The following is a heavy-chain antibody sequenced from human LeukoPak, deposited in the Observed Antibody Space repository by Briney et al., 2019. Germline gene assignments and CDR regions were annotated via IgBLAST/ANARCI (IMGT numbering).Heavy chain of an antibody. Sequence: GASVKVSCKASGYTLTSYDINWVRQATGQGLEWMGWMNPNSANTGYAQKFQGRVTMTRDTSISTAYMELSSLTSEDTAVYYCARGPSYGSGSYNIYGIDYWGQGTLVTVSS. J-gene: IGHJ4*02. V-gene: IGHV1-8*01. CDR2: MNPNSANT. D-gene: IGHD3-10*01. CDR3: ARGPSYGSGSYNIYGIDY. CDR1: GYTLTSYD.